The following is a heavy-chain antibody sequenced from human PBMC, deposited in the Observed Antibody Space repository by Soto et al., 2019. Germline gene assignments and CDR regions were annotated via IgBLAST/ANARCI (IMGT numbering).Heavy chain of an antibody. J-gene: IGHJ5*02. CDR1: GYTFTTYD. CDR2: MNPNRTNT. CDR3: VRGGFLSHDHVIIAPATLGFDP. Sequence: VQLMQSGAEVKKPGASVKVSCKASGYTFTTYDINWVRQAPGQGLEWMGWMNPNRTNTGYAEKFQARVTMTRDTSISTAYMELSSLRYDDTAVYYCVRGGFLSHDHVIIAPATLGFDPWGQGTLVTVSS. D-gene: IGHD2-2*01. V-gene: IGHV1-8*01.